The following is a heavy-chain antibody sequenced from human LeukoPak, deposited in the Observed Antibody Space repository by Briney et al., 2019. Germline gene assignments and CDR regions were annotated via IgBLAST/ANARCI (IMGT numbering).Heavy chain of an antibody. CDR3: GRTMTYGSGSPYIPFDY. D-gene: IGHD3-10*01. CDR1: GFTFSSYE. Sequence: GGTLRLSCAASGFTFSSYEMNWVRKAPALGLGRVSYISSGGNNIYYADSVKGRFTISRDNAKNSLYLQMNSLRAEDTAVYYCGRTMTYGSGSPYIPFDYWGQGTLVAVSS. V-gene: IGHV3-48*03. CDR2: ISSGGNNI. J-gene: IGHJ4*02.